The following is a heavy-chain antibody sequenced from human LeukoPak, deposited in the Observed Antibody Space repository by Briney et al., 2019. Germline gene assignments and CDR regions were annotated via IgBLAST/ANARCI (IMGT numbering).Heavy chain of an antibody. CDR3: ARAGSGSGWYFDY. CDR2: ISPYNGNT. J-gene: IGHJ4*02. V-gene: IGHV1-18*01. D-gene: IGHD6-19*01. Sequence: ASVKVSCKASGYDFTSVGITWVRQAPGQGLEWMGWISPYNGNTRNVQKLQGRVTMTTDTSTSTAYMELRSLRFDDTAVYYCARAGSGSGWYFDYWGQGTLVTVSS. CDR1: GYDFTSVG.